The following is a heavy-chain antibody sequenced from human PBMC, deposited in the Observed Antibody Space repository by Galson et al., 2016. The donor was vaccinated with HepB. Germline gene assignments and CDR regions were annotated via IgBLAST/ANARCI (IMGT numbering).Heavy chain of an antibody. V-gene: IGHV3-7*03. CDR1: GFTFSRYW. J-gene: IGHJ4*02. CDR3: ANIPRRGPFDY. CDR2: IKEDGSEK. Sequence: SLRLSCAASGFTFSRYWMSWVRQAPGRGLEWVANIKEDGSEKYYVDSVKGRFTISRDNAKNSLYLQMNSLRAEDTAVYYCANIPRRGPFDYWGQGTQVTVSS. D-gene: IGHD2-21*01.